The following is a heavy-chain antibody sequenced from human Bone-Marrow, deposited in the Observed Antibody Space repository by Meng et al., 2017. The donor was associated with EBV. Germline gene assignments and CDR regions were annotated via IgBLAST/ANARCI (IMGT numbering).Heavy chain of an antibody. D-gene: IGHD1-26*01. CDR3: ARDLVVGATSFHY. CDR2: INPNSGGT. Sequence: QVELVQAGAEGKKPGASVKVSCKASGYTFTGYYMHWVRQAPGQGLEWMGRINPNSGGTNYAQKFQGRVTMTRDTSISTAYMELSRLRSDDTAVYYCARDLVVGATSFHYWGQGTLVTVSS. J-gene: IGHJ4*02. CDR1: GYTFTGYY. V-gene: IGHV1-2*06.